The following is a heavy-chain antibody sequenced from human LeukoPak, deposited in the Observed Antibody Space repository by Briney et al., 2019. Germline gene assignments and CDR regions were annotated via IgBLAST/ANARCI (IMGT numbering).Heavy chain of an antibody. CDR2: INHSGST. CDR1: GGSFSGYY. Sequence: PSETLSLTCAVYGGSFSGYYWSWIRQPPGKGLEWIGEINHSGSTNYNPSLKSRVTISVDTSKNQFSLKLSSVTAADTAVYYCASSSGWHYCYYGMDVWGQGTTVTVSS. CDR3: ASSSGWHYCYYGMDV. V-gene: IGHV4-34*01. D-gene: IGHD6-19*01. J-gene: IGHJ6*02.